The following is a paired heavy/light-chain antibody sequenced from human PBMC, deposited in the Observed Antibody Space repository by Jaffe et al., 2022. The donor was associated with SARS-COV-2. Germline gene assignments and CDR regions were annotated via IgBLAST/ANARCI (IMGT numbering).Heavy chain of an antibody. CDR1: GFSLNTSNVG. CDR2: VYWDDDE. Sequence: QITLKESGPSLVTPTQTLTLTCSFSGFSLNTSNVGVGWIRQPPGQALEWLALVYWDDDERYSPSLKSRLTVTKDTSKNQVVLRMTNMAHVDTATYYCARFWSGYYTRGWFDPWGQGALVSVSS. D-gene: IGHD3-3*01. J-gene: IGHJ5*02. V-gene: IGHV2-5*02. CDR3: ARFWSGYYTRGWFDP.
Light chain of an antibody. CDR3: QQYSASPLT. CDR2: GAS. J-gene: IGKJ4*01. CDR1: QTISTNF. V-gene: IGKV3-20*01. Sequence: EILLTQSPGTLSLSPGERATLSCRASQTISTNFLAWYQQRPGQSPRLLIYGASNRASNIPDRFSGSGAGRDFALTITRLEPEDFAVYFCQQYSASPLTFGGGTKVEIK.